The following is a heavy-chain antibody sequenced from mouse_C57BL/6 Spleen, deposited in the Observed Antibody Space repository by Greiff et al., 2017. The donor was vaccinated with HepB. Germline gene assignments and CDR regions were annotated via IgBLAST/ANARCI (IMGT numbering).Heavy chain of an antibody. Sequence: VHVKQSGAELVRPGASVKLSCTASGFNIKDYYMHWVKQRPEQGLEWIGRIDPEDGDTEYAPKFQGKATMTADTSSNTAYLQLSSLTSEDTAVYYCTSDYYGSSGHWYFDVWGTGTTVTVSS. CDR3: TSDYYGSSGHWYFDV. V-gene: IGHV14-1*01. CDR2: IDPEDGDT. D-gene: IGHD1-1*01. J-gene: IGHJ1*03. CDR1: GFNIKDYY.